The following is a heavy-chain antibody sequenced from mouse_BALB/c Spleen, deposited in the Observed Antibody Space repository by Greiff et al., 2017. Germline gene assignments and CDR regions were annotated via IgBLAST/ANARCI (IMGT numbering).Heavy chain of an antibody. CDR2: INPNDSET. J-gene: IGHJ2*01. Sequence: VQLQQPGAELVRPGASVKLSCKASGYTFTSYWMNWVKQRPEKGLEWIGRINPNDSETHYKQKFKDKAILTVDKSSSTAYMQLSSLTSEDSAVYCCARSRGNYDYWGQGTTLTVSS. CDR3: ARSRGNYDY. CDR1: GYTFTSYW. V-gene: IGHV1-61*01. D-gene: IGHD1-1*02.